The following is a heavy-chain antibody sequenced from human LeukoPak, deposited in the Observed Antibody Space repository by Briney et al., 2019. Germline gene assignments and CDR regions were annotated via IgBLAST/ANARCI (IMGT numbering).Heavy chain of an antibody. V-gene: IGHV4-30-2*01. J-gene: IGHJ3*02. CDR1: GGSISGGGYS. D-gene: IGHD3-9*01. CDR2: MSDSGSS. CDR3: ARYDLLPGSHDAFDM. Sequence: KSTQTLSLTCAVSGGSISGGGYSWGWIRQPPGKGLEWIGYMSDSGSSYYNPSLKSRVTISVDRSKNHSSLKLSSVTAADTAVYYCARYDLLPGSHDAFDMWGQGTMVTVSS.